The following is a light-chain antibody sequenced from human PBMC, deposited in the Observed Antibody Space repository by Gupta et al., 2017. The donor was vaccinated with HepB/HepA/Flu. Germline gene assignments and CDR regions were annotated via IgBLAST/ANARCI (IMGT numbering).Light chain of an antibody. V-gene: IGKV1-17*01. J-gene: IGKJ1*01. CDR1: QDIEND. Sequence: DVQITQSPSSLSASVGDRVTITCWASQDIENDLSWYQHKPGTAPKRLLYAGTSLQSGVPSRFSGSKSETEFTLTISSLQPDDFATYYCGQDDNNPKTFGQGTKVEV. CDR2: AGT. CDR3: GQDDNNPKT.